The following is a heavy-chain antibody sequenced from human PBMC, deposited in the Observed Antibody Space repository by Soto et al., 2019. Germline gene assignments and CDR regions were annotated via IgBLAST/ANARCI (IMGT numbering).Heavy chain of an antibody. V-gene: IGHV4-39*01. Sequence: SETLSLTCTVSGGSISSSSYYWGWIRQPPGKGLEWIGSIYYSGSTYYNPSLKRRVTISVDTSKNQFSLKLSSGTAEDTAGYYCARHATSYPWYFDYWGQGTLVTVSS. J-gene: IGHJ4*02. CDR3: ARHATSYPWYFDY. CDR1: GGSISSSSYY. D-gene: IGHD3-10*01. CDR2: IYYSGST.